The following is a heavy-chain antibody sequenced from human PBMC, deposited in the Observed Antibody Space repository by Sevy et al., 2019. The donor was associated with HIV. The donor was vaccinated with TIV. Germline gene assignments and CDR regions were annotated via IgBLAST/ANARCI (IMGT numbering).Heavy chain of an antibody. V-gene: IGHV3-30*02. CDR1: GFTFTSYG. CDR2: ISFDEKYK. CDR3: TKVLGFGSGYDHAFDF. J-gene: IGHJ3*01. D-gene: IGHD5-12*01. Sequence: GGSLRLSCAASGFTFTSYGIHWVRQAPGKGLECVAKISFDEKYKYYAESVKGRFTISRDISKNTVFLEMNSLRPDDTGVYYCTKVLGFGSGYDHAFDFWGQGTMVTVSS.